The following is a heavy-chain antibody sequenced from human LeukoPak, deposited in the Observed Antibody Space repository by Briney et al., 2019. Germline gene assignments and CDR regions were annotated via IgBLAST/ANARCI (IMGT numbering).Heavy chain of an antibody. CDR1: GFTFNKAW. J-gene: IGHJ4*02. CDR2: IKSKTDGGTT. Sequence: GGSLRLSCAASGFTFNKAWMSWVRQAPGKGLEWVGRIKSKTDGGTTDYAAPVKGRFTISRDDSKNTLYLQMNSLKTEDTAVYYCTTPPRLTDNRPPYFDYWGQGTLVTVSS. V-gene: IGHV3-15*01. D-gene: IGHD3-16*01. CDR3: TTPPRLTDNRPPYFDY.